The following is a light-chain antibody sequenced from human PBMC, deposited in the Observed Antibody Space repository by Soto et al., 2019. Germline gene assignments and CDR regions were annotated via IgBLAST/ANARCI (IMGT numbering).Light chain of an antibody. CDR2: DVT. CDR3: CSYGGSYTLL. J-gene: IGLJ3*02. CDR1: SSDIGGYNY. V-gene: IGLV2-11*01. Sequence: QSALTQPRSVSGSPGQSVTISCTGTSSDIGGYNYVSWYQQHPGKAPKLMIYDVTKRPSGVPDRFSGSKSGNTASLTISGLQAEDETDYFCCSYGGSYTLLLGGGTKLTVL.